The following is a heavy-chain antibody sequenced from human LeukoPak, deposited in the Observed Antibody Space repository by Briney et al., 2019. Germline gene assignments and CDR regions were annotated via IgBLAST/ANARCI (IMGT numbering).Heavy chain of an antibody. CDR3: AREELDY. CDR2: INPYSGGT. Sequence: QGLEWMGRINPYSGGTNYAQKFQGRVTMTRDTSINTAYMDLSRLTSDDTAVYYCAREELDYWGQGTLVTVSS. J-gene: IGHJ4*02. D-gene: IGHD2/OR15-2a*01. V-gene: IGHV1-2*06.